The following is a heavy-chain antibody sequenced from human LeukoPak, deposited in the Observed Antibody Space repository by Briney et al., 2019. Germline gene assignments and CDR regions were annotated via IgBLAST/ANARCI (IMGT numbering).Heavy chain of an antibody. J-gene: IGHJ3*02. CDR1: GSTFSSYA. V-gene: IGHV3-23*01. CDR3: AKDGTEEMATSDAFDI. D-gene: IGHD5-24*01. Sequence: GGSLRLSCAASGSTFSSYAMSWVRQAPGKGLEWVSAISGSGGSTYYADSVKGRFTISRDNSKNTLYLQMNSLRAEDTAVYYCAKDGTEEMATSDAFDIWGQGTMVTVSS. CDR2: ISGSGGST.